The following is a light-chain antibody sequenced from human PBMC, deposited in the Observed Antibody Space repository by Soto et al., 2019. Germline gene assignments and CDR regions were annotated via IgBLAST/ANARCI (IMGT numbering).Light chain of an antibody. V-gene: IGKV1-27*01. CDR2: ATS. CDR3: QQYNSAPRGFT. J-gene: IGKJ3*01. CDR1: QGISNS. Sequence: DIQMTQSPSSLSASVGDRVTITCRASQGISNSLAWYQHKPGKALKLLIYATSTLKSGVPSRFSGSGSGIDFTLTISGLQPEDVGTYYCQQYNSAPRGFTFGPGTKVDI.